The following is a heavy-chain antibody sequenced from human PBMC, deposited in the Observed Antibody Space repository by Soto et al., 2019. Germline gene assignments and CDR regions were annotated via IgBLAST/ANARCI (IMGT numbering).Heavy chain of an antibody. J-gene: IGHJ4*02. Sequence: QVQLVQSGAEVKRPGSSVKVSCKASGDTFNFYSINWVRQAPGLGLEWMGRVNPIVSMSNYAQKFQGRVTMTADKSTSTAYMELSSLRSEDTAMYYCASSYGSGYRAFDYWGPGALVTVSS. CDR3: ASSYGSGYRAFDY. CDR1: GDTFNFYS. V-gene: IGHV1-69*02. D-gene: IGHD3-10*01. CDR2: VNPIVSMS.